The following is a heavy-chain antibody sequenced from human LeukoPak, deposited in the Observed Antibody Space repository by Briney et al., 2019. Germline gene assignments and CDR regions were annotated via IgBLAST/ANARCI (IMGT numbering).Heavy chain of an antibody. CDR3: ATLGYSYGTDF. CDR1: GDSISSGNYY. Sequence: SETLSLTCTVSGDSISSGNYYWTWIRQPAGKGLEWIGRIYTSGSTNYNPSLKSRVTISVDTSKNQFSLKLSSVTAADTAVYYCATLGYSYGTDFWGQGTLVTVSS. J-gene: IGHJ4*02. D-gene: IGHD5-18*01. CDR2: IYTSGST. V-gene: IGHV4-61*02.